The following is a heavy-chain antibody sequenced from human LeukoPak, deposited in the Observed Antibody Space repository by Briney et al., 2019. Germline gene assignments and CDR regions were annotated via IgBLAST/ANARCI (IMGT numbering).Heavy chain of an antibody. Sequence: PGGSLRLSCAASGFTFSTYAMTWVRQAPGKGLEWVPSISGDGGYTYYADFVKGRFTISRDNSNNTLYPPMNSLRAEDTAVYYCAKGLDGSGSYSPLDYWGQGTLVTVSS. V-gene: IGHV3-23*01. CDR3: AKGLDGSGSYSPLDY. J-gene: IGHJ4*02. D-gene: IGHD3-10*01. CDR1: GFTFSTYA. CDR2: ISGDGGYT.